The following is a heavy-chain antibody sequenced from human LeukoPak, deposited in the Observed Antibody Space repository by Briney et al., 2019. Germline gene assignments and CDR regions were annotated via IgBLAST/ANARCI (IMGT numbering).Heavy chain of an antibody. CDR2: ISAYNGNT. CDR1: GYTFTSYG. D-gene: IGHD6-13*01. CDR3: ARDVSIAAAGKVGGY. Sequence: GASVKVSCKASGYTFTSYGISWVRQAPGQGLEWMGWISAYNGNTNYAQKLQGRVTMTTDTSTSTAYMELRSLRSDDTAVYYCARDVSIAAAGKVGGYWGQGTLVTVSS. J-gene: IGHJ4*02. V-gene: IGHV1-18*01.